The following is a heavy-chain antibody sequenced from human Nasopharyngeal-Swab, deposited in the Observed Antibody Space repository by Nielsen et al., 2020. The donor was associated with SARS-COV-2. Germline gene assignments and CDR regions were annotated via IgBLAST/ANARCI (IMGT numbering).Heavy chain of an antibody. Sequence: ASVKVSCTVSGYTLTELSMHWVRQAPGKGLEWMGCFDPEDGETIYAQKFQGRVTMTEDTSTDTAYMELSSLRSEDTAVYYCATPIKPLAEIKYWGQGTLVTVSS. J-gene: IGHJ4*02. V-gene: IGHV1-24*01. D-gene: IGHD6-19*01. CDR2: FDPEDGET. CDR3: ATPIKPLAEIKY. CDR1: GYTLTELS.